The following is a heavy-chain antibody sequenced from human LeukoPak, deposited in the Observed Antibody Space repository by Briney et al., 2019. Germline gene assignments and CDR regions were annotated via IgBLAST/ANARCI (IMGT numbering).Heavy chain of an antibody. CDR2: ISRESDGRGT. CDR3: AKDTVASSFDH. J-gene: IGHJ4*02. Sequence: PGGSLRLSCEGSGFTLSSDGVYGVRQVPGKGLVWVARISRESDGRGTNYADSVKGRFSISRDRATNTVHLQMNSLRAEDTAVYYCAKDTVASSFDHWGQGTLVTVSS. V-gene: IGHV3-74*01. CDR1: GFTLSSDG.